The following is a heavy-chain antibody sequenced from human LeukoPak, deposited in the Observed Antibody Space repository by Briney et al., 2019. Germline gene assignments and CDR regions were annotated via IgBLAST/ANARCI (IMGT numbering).Heavy chain of an antibody. D-gene: IGHD2-2*01. Sequence: GGSLRLSCAASGFTFSSYWMSWVRQAPGKGLEWVANIKQDGSEKYYVDPVKGRFTISRDNAKNSLYLQMNSLRAEDTAVYYCASYIVVVPAATYYFDYWGQGTLVTVSS. CDR2: IKQDGSEK. CDR3: ASYIVVVPAATYYFDY. CDR1: GFTFSSYW. V-gene: IGHV3-7*01. J-gene: IGHJ4*02.